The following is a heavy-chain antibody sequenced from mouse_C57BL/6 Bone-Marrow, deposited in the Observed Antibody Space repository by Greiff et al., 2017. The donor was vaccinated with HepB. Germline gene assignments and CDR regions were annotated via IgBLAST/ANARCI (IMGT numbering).Heavy chain of an antibody. V-gene: IGHV14-4*01. Sequence: EVQLQQSGAELVRPGASVKLSCTASGFNIKDDYMHWVKQRPEQGLEWIGWIDPENGDTEYASKFQGKATITADTSSNTAYLQLSSLTSEDTAVYYCTTLLYDGSNGGVVDYWGQGTTLTVSS. CDR1: GFNIKDDY. D-gene: IGHD1-1*01. CDR2: IDPENGDT. J-gene: IGHJ2*01. CDR3: TTLLYDGSNGGVVDY.